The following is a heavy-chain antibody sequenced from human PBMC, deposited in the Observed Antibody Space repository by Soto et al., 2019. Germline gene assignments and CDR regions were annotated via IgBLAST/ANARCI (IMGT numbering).Heavy chain of an antibody. CDR1: GHTFTSDD. V-gene: IGHV1-2*02. D-gene: IGHD3-22*01. CDR3: ERIKIYYDCSGPFDS. Sequence: ASVKVSCKASGHTFTSDDINWVRQAPGQGLGWMGWMNPNNGDTNYAQKFQGRVTMTRDTSSTTASMELSRMKSDASAVYFCERIKIYYDCSGPFDSWGQGTLVTVST. CDR2: MNPNNGDT. J-gene: IGHJ4*01.